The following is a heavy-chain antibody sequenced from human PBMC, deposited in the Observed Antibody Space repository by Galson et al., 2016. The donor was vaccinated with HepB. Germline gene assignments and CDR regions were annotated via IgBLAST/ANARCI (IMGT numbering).Heavy chain of an antibody. J-gene: IGHJ3*01. V-gene: IGHV2-70*01. D-gene: IGHD1-26*01. Sequence: PALVKPTQTLTLTCTFSGFSLSTSGMCVIWIRQPPGKALEWLALIDWDDDKFYRTSLRARLTISTDTSKDQVVLRMTNMDPVDTATYYCARIRWSGSHLNALDFWGRGTTVTVSS. CDR1: GFSLSTSGMC. CDR2: IDWDDDK. CDR3: ARIRWSGSHLNALDF.